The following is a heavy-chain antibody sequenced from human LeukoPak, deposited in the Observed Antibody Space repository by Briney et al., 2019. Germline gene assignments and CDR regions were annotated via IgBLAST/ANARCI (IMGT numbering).Heavy chain of an antibody. CDR3: VWSSTWDKRFYLGQ. D-gene: IGHD6-6*01. CDR1: GFTFSNAW. CDR2: IKSKTDGGTT. Sequence: GGSLRLSCAASGFTFSNAWMSWVRQAPGKGLEWVGRIKSKTDGGTTDYATPVRGRFTISRDDSRNMVYLQMSSLRTDDTAVYYCVWSSTWDKRFYLGQWGQGTLVTVSS. J-gene: IGHJ4*02. V-gene: IGHV3-15*01.